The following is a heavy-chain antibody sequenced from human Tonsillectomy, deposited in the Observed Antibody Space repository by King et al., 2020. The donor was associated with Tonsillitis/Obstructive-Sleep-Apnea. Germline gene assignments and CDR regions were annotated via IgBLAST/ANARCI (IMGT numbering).Heavy chain of an antibody. CDR1: GFTFSGSA. CDR3: TTTGIAVAGTNAFDI. J-gene: IGHJ3*02. Sequence: VQLVESGGGLVQPGGSLKLSCAASGFTFSGSAMHWVRQASGKGLEWVGRIRSKANSYATAYAASVKGRFTISRDDSKNTAYLQMNSLKTEDTAVYYCTTTGIAVAGTNAFDIWGQGTMVTVSS. V-gene: IGHV3-73*01. CDR2: IRSKANSYAT. D-gene: IGHD6-19*01.